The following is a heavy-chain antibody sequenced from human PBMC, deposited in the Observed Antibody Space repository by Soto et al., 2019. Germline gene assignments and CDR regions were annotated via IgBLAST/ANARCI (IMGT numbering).Heavy chain of an antibody. CDR1: GYTFTSYY. V-gene: IGHV1-46*01. CDR3: ARDSSGTTVTLEYFQH. CDR2: INPSGGST. J-gene: IGHJ1*01. Sequence: ASVKVSCKASGYTFTSYYMHWVRQAPGQGLEWMGIINPSGGSTSYAQKFQGRVTMTRDTSTSTVYMELSSLRSEDTAVYYCARDSSGTTVTLEYFQHWGQGTLVTVS. D-gene: IGHD4-4*01.